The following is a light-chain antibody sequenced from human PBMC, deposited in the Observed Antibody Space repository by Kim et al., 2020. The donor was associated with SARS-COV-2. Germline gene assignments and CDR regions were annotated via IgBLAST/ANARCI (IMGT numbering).Light chain of an antibody. CDR2: YDS. V-gene: IGLV3-21*04. J-gene: IGLJ2*01. Sequence: SYELTQPPSVSVAPGKTARITCGGNNIGSKSVHWYQQKPGQAPVLVIYYDSDRPSGIPERFSGSNSGNTATLTISRVEAGDEADYYCQVWDTKMVSGGGT. CDR1: NIGSKS. CDR3: QVWDTKMV.